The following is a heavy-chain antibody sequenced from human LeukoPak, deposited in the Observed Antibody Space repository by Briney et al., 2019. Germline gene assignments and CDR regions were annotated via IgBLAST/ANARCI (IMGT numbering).Heavy chain of an antibody. CDR3: VRDGGGGNKFDY. J-gene: IGHJ4*02. CDR1: GLIFSSYG. CDR2: IWYDGSKR. V-gene: IGHV3-33*01. D-gene: IGHD4-23*01. Sequence: GGSLRLSCAASGLIFSSYGMHWVRQAPGKGLEWVAVIWYDGSKRYHADSEKGRFTISRDDSKNTLYLQMNSLRAEDTALYYCVRDGGGGNKFDYWGQGTLVTVSS.